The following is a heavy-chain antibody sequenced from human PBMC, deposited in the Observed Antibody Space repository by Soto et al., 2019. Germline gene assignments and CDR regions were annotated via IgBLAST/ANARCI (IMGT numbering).Heavy chain of an antibody. CDR3: ARVQWLVRYYYYYYMDV. CDR2: IYYSGST. Sequence: QVQLQESGPGLVKPSETLSLTCTVSGGSISSYYWSWIRHPPGKGLEWIGYIYYSGSTNYNPSLKSRVTISVDTSKNQFSLKLSSVTAADTAVYYCARVQWLVRYYYYYYMDVWGKGTTVTVSS. D-gene: IGHD6-19*01. V-gene: IGHV4-59*01. J-gene: IGHJ6*03. CDR1: GGSISSYY.